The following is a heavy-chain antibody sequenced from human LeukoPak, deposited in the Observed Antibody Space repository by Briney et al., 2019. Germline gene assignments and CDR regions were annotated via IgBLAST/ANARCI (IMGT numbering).Heavy chain of an antibody. J-gene: IGHJ4*02. CDR1: GFTFSSYA. D-gene: IGHD3-9*01. Sequence: GGSLRLSCAASGFTFSSYAMSWVRQAPGKGLEWVSAISGSGVSTYYADSVKGRFTISRDNSKNALYLQVNSLRAEDTAVYYCAKGVNILTGYDYWGQGTLVTVSS. V-gene: IGHV3-23*01. CDR2: ISGSGVST. CDR3: AKGVNILTGYDY.